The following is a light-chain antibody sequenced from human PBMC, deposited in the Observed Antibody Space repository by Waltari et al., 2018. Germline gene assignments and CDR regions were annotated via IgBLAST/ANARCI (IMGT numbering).Light chain of an antibody. CDR1: QTINTW. CDR3: QQAWT. V-gene: IGKV1-5*03. CDR2: RTS. J-gene: IGKJ1*01. Sequence: DIQMTQSPSTLSASVGDRVTITCRASQTINTWLAWYQQKPGKARNLLIYRTSTLESGVPSRFSGSGSGTEFTLTISSLQPDDFATYYCQQAWTFGQGTKVEIK.